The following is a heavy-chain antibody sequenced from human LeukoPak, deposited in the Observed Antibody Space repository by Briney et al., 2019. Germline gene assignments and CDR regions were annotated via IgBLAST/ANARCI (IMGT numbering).Heavy chain of an antibody. CDR2: VSSSGGST. Sequence: PGGSLRLSCAASGFTFSSNAMSWVRQAPGKGLEWVSSVSSSGGSTYYADSVKGRFTISRDNSKNTLYLQMNSLRAEDTAVYYCARESGDGEHFDYWGQGTLVTVSS. CDR3: ARESGDGEHFDY. V-gene: IGHV3-23*01. J-gene: IGHJ4*02. CDR1: GFTFSSNA. D-gene: IGHD4-17*01.